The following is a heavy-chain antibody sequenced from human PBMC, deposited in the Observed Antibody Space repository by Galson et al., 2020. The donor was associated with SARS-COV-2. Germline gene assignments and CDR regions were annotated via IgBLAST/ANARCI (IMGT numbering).Heavy chain of an antibody. V-gene: IGHV1-8*01. CDR3: ARGVWVRYCSSTSCDTEVRRNGYFFDY. D-gene: IGHD2-2*02. CDR1: GYTFTSYD. J-gene: IGHJ4*02. CDR2: MNPNSGNT. Sequence: ASVKVSCKASGYTFTSYDINWVRQATGQGLEWMGWMNPNSGNTGYAQQFQGRVTMTRNTSISTAYMELSSLRSDDTAVYYCARGVWVRYCSSTSCDTEVRRNGYFFDYWGQGTLVTVSS.